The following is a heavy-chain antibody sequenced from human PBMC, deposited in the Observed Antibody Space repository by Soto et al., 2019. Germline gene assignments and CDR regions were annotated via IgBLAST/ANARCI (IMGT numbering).Heavy chain of an antibody. D-gene: IGHD3-22*01. CDR1: GGSISSGGYY. CDR3: ARDYYDSSGNDAFDI. V-gene: IGHV4-31*03. Sequence: QVQLQESGPGLVKPSQTLSLTCTVSGGSISSGGYYWSWIRQHPGKGLEWIGYIYYSGSTYYNPSLKGRVTISVDTSKNQCSLKLSSVTAADTAVYYCARDYYDSSGNDAFDIGGQGTMVTVSS. J-gene: IGHJ3*02. CDR2: IYYSGST.